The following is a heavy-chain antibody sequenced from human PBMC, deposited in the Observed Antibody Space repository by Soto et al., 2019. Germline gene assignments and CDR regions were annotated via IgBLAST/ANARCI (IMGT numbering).Heavy chain of an antibody. CDR1: GGPISSFY. Sequence: SETLSLTCTVSGGPISSFYWSWIRQPPGKGLEWIGHIYYSGRTNYKPSPKSRVAISVDTSKNQLSLKLTSVTAADTAVYYCARSDDYGDYGYYYYGMDIWGQGTTVTVSS. CDR2: IYYSGRT. J-gene: IGHJ6*02. D-gene: IGHD4-17*01. V-gene: IGHV4-59*01. CDR3: ARSDDYGDYGYYYYGMDI.